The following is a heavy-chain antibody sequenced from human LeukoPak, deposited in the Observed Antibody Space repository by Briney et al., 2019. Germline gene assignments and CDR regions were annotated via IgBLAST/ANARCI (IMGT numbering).Heavy chain of an antibody. V-gene: IGHV4-39*01. Sequence: PSETLSLTCTVSGGSISSSSYYWGWIRQPPGKGLEWFGSIYYSGSTYYNPSLKSRVTISVDKSKNQFSLKLSSVTAADTAVYYCARHPDRYYYGSGSYSYYYGMDVWGQGTTVTVSS. CDR1: GGSISSSSYY. CDR3: ARHPDRYYYGSGSYSYYYGMDV. CDR2: IYYSGST. J-gene: IGHJ6*02. D-gene: IGHD3-10*01.